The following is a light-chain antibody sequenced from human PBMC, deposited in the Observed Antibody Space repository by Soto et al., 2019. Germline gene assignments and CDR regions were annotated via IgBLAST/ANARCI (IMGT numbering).Light chain of an antibody. Sequence: AIQVTQSPSSLSASVGDRVTITCRASQDIRGALAWYQQKPGKAPKLLIYDVSTLASGVPSRFSGSGSGTEFTLTISSLQPEHFGPYYCQQFNSYPITFGHGTRLEIK. CDR3: QQFNSYPIT. J-gene: IGKJ5*01. V-gene: IGKV1-13*02. CDR2: DVS. CDR1: QDIRGA.